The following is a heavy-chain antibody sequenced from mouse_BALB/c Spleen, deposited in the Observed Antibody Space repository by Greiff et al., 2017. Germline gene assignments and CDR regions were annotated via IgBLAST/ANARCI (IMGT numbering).Heavy chain of an antibody. CDR1: GFTFSSYA. D-gene: IGHD1-1*01. J-gene: IGHJ4*01. CDR3: ARGYYGSSRGPYAMDY. Sequence: DVKLVESGGGLVKPGGSLKLSCAASGFTFSSYAMSWVRQTPEKRLEWVASISSGGSTYYPDSVKGRFTISRDNARNILYLQMSSLRSEDTAMYYCARGYYGSSRGPYAMDYWGQGTSVTVSS. CDR2: ISSGGST. V-gene: IGHV5-6-5*01.